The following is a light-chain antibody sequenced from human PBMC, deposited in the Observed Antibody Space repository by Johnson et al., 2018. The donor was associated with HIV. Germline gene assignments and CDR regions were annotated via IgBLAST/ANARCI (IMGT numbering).Light chain of an antibody. J-gene: IGLJ1*01. CDR1: SSNIVNIY. V-gene: IGLV1-51*01. Sequence: QSVLTQPPSVSAAPGQKVTVSCSASSSNIVNIYISWYQHLPGTAPKLLIYDNHKRPSGIPDRFSGSKSGTSVTLAITGLQPGDEADYYCRTWDTSLSVYVFGTGTKVTVL. CDR3: RTWDTSLSVYV. CDR2: DNH.